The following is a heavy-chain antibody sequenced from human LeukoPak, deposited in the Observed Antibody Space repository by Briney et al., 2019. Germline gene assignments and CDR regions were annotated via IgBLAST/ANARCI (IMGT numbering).Heavy chain of an antibody. J-gene: IGHJ4*02. CDR1: GFTFSDYY. CDR2: ISSSGSTI. D-gene: IGHD6-6*01. V-gene: IGHV3-11*01. Sequence: PGGSLRLSCAASGFTFSDYYMSWIRQAPGKGLEWVSYISSSGSTIYYADSVKGRFTISRDNAKNSLCLQMNSLRAEDTAVYYCARVGSSSFFPLGPRRYYFDSWGQGTLVTVSS. CDR3: ARVGSSSFFPLGPRRYYFDS.